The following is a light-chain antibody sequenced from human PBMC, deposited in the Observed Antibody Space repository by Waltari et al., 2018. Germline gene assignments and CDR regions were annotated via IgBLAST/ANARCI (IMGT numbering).Light chain of an antibody. Sequence: NFMLTQPHSVSESPGKTITISCTRSSGSIGSGYVQWYQQRPGSAPTTMHYEDKKRPSVVPDRFSGSIDSSSNSASLTISGLKTEDEADDYCQSFASTNPWVFGGGTKLTVL. CDR1: SGSIGSGY. J-gene: IGLJ3*02. V-gene: IGLV6-57*03. CDR2: EDK. CDR3: QSFASTNPWV.